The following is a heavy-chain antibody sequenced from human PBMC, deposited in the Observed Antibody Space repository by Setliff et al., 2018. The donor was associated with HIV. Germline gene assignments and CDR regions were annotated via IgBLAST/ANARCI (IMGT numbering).Heavy chain of an antibody. CDR3: ARASVGATGLYAFDI. CDR2: IYTSGST. V-gene: IGHV4-61*09. D-gene: IGHD1-26*01. CDR1: GGSIRSSSFY. Sequence: PSETLSLTCTVSGGSIRSSSFYWGWIRQPAGKGLEWIGHIYTSGSTNYNPSLKSRVTISVDTSKTQFSLRLNSLTATDTALYYCARASVGATGLYAFDIWGQGTVVTVSS. J-gene: IGHJ3*02.